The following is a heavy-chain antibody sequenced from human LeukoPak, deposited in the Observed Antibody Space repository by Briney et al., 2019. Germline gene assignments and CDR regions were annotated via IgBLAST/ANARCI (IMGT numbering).Heavy chain of an antibody. CDR1: GFAFSVYA. Sequence: GGSLRPSCTASGFAFSVYAMSWLRQPPGKGLEWVSTINANSGTTPYAASVRGRFTISRDNSKNTLYLQLNTLRADDTATYYCAKPISGGLAVTADWFHPWGQGTLVVVSS. CDR2: INANSGTT. V-gene: IGHV3-23*01. J-gene: IGHJ5*01. D-gene: IGHD6-19*01. CDR3: AKPISGGLAVTADWFHP.